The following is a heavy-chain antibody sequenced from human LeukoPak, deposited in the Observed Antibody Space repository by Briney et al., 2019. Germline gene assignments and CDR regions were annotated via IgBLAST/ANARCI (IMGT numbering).Heavy chain of an antibody. CDR1: GGSISSGDYY. CDR2: IYYSGST. V-gene: IGHV4-30-4*08. Sequence: SETLSLTCTVSGGSISSGDYYWSWIRQPPGKGLEWIGYIYYSGSTYYNPSLKSRVTISVDTSKNQFSLKLRSVTAADTAVYYCARINGAAIFHWGQGTLVTVSS. J-gene: IGHJ4*02. D-gene: IGHD2-2*01. CDR3: ARINGAAIFH.